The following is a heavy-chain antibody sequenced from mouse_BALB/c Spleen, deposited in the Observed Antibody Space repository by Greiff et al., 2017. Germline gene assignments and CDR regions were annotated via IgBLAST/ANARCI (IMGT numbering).Heavy chain of an antibody. CDR1: GYTFTSYW. J-gene: IGHJ4*01. Sequence: QVQLKESGAELAKPGASVKMSCKASGYTFTSYWMHWVKQRPGQGLEWIGYINPSTGYTEYNQKFKDKATLTADKSSSTAYMQLSSLTSEDSAVYYCASEVRRAMDYWGQGTSVTVSS. V-gene: IGHV1-7*01. CDR2: INPSTGYT. CDR3: ASEVRRAMDY. D-gene: IGHD2-14*01.